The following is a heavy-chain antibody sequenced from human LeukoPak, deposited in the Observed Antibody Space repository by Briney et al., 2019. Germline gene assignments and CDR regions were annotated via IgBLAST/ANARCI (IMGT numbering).Heavy chain of an antibody. J-gene: IGHJ2*01. D-gene: IGHD3-22*01. V-gene: IGHV4-59*01. CDR3: ARFYDSSWYFDL. Sequence: SETLSLTCSVSGVSISSYYWSWIRQPPGKGLEWIGYIYYSGTINYNPSLMSRVTISVDTSKNQFSLKLSSVTAADTAVYYCARFYDSSWYFDLWGRGTLVTVSS. CDR1: GVSISSYY. CDR2: IYYSGTI.